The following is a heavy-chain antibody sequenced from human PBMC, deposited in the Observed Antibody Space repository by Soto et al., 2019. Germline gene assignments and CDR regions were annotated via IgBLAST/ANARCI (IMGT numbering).Heavy chain of an antibody. Sequence: ASVKVSCKVSGYTLTELSMHWVRQAPGKGLEWMGGFDPEDGETIYAQKFQGRVTMTEDTSTDTAYMELSSLRSEDTAVYYCATVDIVVVPADRPFDYWGQGTLVTVSS. V-gene: IGHV1-24*01. D-gene: IGHD2-2*01. CDR1: GYTLTELS. J-gene: IGHJ4*02. CDR3: ATVDIVVVPADRPFDY. CDR2: FDPEDGET.